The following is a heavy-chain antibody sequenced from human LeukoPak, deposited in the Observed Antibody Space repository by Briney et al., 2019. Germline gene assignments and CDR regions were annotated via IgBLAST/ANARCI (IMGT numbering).Heavy chain of an antibody. CDR3: AKARLRNDAFDI. V-gene: IGHV3-11*03. J-gene: IGHJ3*02. CDR2: ISSSSSYT. Sequence: GGSLRLSCAASGFAFSDYYMNWIRQAPGKGLEWVSYISSSSSYTNYADSVKGRFTISRDNAKNSLYLQMNSLRAEDTAVYYCAKARLRNDAFDIWGQGTRVTISS. D-gene: IGHD4-17*01. CDR1: GFAFSDYY.